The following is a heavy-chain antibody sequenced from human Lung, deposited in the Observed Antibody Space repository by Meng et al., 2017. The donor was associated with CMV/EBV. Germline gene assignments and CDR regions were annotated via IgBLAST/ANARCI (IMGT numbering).Heavy chain of an antibody. D-gene: IGHD2-21*02. CDR3: ARHRADCYFDF. CDR2: ISSDGSIT. J-gene: IGHJ4*02. CDR1: GFTVSSYW. Sequence: GESLKISCAASGFTVSSYWMHWVRQAPGKGLVWVSRISSDGSITIDADSVKGRFTISRDNAKNTLYLQMNSLRDEDTAVYYCARHRADCYFDFWGQGTLVTVSS. V-gene: IGHV3-74*01.